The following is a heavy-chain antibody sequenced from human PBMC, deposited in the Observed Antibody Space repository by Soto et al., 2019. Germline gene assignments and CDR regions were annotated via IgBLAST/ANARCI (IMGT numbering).Heavy chain of an antibody. CDR1: GFTVSSSY. CDR2: IRSEAHSYAT. V-gene: IGHV3-73*01. D-gene: IGHD3-9*01. J-gene: IGHJ4*02. CDR3: ARYDTFDY. Sequence: GGSLRLSCAASGFTVSSSYMHWVRQAPGKRPEWVGRIRSEAHSYATGYSASLKGRFTISRDDSKNTAYLQMTGLETGDTAVYYCARYDTFDYWGQGTQVTVSS.